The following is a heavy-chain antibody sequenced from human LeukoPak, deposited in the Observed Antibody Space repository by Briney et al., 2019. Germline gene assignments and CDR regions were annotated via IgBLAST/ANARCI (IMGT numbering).Heavy chain of an antibody. CDR3: ARYGSDWSFDY. Sequence: TSETLSLTCTVSGYSISSGYYWSWIRQPPGKGLEWIGYIYYSGSTNYNPSLKSRVTISVDTSKNQFSLKLSSVTAADTAVYYCARYGSDWSFDYWGQGTLVTVSS. CDR1: GYSISSGYY. J-gene: IGHJ4*02. CDR2: IYYSGST. V-gene: IGHV4-61*01. D-gene: IGHD6-19*01.